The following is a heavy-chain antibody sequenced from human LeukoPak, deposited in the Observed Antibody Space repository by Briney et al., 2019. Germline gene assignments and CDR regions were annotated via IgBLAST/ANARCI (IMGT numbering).Heavy chain of an antibody. Sequence: GGSLRLSCAASGFTVSSNYMSWVRQAPGKGLEWVSVINSGGSTYYADSVKGRFTISRDNSKNTLYLQMNSLRAEDTAVYYCASVLWFGGIFFDYWGQGILVTVSS. CDR1: GFTVSSNY. CDR3: ASVLWFGGIFFDY. D-gene: IGHD3-10*01. CDR2: INSGGST. J-gene: IGHJ4*02. V-gene: IGHV3-53*01.